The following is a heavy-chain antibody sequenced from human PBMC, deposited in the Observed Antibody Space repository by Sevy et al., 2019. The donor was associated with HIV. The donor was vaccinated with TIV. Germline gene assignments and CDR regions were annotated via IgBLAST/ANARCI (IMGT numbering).Heavy chain of an antibody. Sequence: GGSLRLSCADSGFSFSTYSMNWVRQAPGKGLQWVSFISSGSSYIYYADSVRGRFTISRDNAKNSFYLQMNSLRAEETAVYYCARDRGVGAHGDYGMDVWGQGTTVTVSS. CDR2: ISSGSSYI. D-gene: IGHD1-26*01. J-gene: IGHJ6*02. V-gene: IGHV3-21*06. CDR1: GFSFSTYS. CDR3: ARDRGVGAHGDYGMDV.